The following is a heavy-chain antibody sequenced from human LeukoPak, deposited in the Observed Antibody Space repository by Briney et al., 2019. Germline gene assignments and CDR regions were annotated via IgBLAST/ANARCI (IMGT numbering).Heavy chain of an antibody. D-gene: IGHD1-1*01. J-gene: IGHJ6*02. CDR2: INHSGST. CDR1: GGSFSGYY. CDR3: ARGGGRNNWNDVYPEFYYYYGMDV. Sequence: SETLSLTCAVYGGSFSGYYWSWIRQPPGKGLEWIGEINHSGSTNYNPSLKSRVTISVDTSKNQFSLKLSSVTAADTAVYYCARGGGRNNWNDVYPEFYYYYGMDVWGQGTTVTVSS. V-gene: IGHV4-34*01.